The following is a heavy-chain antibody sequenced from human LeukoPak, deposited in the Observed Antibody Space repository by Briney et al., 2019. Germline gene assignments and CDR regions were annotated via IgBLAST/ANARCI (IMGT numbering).Heavy chain of an antibody. CDR2: FDPEDCET. CDR3: ATGGSGRHYYYYMDV. CDR1: GYTLTELS. Sequence: ASVKASCKVSGYTLTELSMHWVLHAPGKGLECRGGFDPEDCETIYAQKFQGSVTMTEDTSTDTAYMELSSLRSEDTAVYYCATGGSGRHYYYYMDVWGKGTTVTISS. V-gene: IGHV1-24*01. J-gene: IGHJ6*03. D-gene: IGHD3-10*01.